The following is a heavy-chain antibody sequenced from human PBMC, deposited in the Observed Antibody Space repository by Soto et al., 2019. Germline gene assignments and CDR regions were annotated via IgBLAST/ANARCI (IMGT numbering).Heavy chain of an antibody. CDR3: ARSVWGSRSNSPPY. Sequence: QVQLVESGGGVVRPGRSLRLSCAASGFTFSSYAMHWVRQAPGKGLEWVPVISYDGSNKYYADSVKGRFTISRDNSKNTRYLQMNSLRAQDTAVYYCARSVWGSRSNSPPYWGQGTLVTVSS. D-gene: IGHD3-10*01. V-gene: IGHV3-30-3*01. CDR2: ISYDGSNK. J-gene: IGHJ4*02. CDR1: GFTFSSYA.